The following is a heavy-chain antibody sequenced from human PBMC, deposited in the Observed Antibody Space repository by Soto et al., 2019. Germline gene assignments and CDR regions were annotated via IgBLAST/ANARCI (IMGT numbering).Heavy chain of an antibody. J-gene: IGHJ5*02. CDR1: GGSVKSSSYY. Sequence: QLQLQESGPGLVKPSETLSLTCTVSGGSVKSSSYYWGWIRQPPGKGLEWIGIIDYGGSTYYNPSLKSRVTISVDTSKNHFSLKLTSVTAADTAVYFCASGYGWIDPWGQGTLVTVSS. V-gene: IGHV4-39*02. CDR2: IDYGGST. CDR3: ASGYGWIDP. D-gene: IGHD2-2*03.